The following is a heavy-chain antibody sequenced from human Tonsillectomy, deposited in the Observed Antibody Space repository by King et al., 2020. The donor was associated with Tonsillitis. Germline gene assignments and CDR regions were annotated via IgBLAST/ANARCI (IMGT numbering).Heavy chain of an antibody. V-gene: IGHV3-30*04. D-gene: IGHD3-22*01. CDR2: ISYDGSNK. J-gene: IGHJ4*02. Sequence: VQLVESGGGVVQPGRSLRLSCAASGFTFSSYAMHWVRQAPGKGLEWVAVISYDGSNKYYADSVKGRFTISRDNSKNTLYLQMNSLRAEDTAVYYCARDGAVTMIVVVPDYWGQGTLVTVSS. CDR3: ARDGAVTMIVVVPDY. CDR1: GFTFSSYA.